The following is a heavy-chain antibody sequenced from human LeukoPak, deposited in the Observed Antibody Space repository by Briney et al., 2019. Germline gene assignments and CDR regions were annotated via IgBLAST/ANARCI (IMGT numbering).Heavy chain of an antibody. V-gene: IGHV3-48*03. J-gene: IGHJ4*02. Sequence: GGSLRLSCAASGFTFSRHWMNWVRQAPGKGLEWVSYISSSGSTIYYADSVKGRFTISRDNAKNSLYLQMNSLRAEDTAVYYCARGYCSSTSCLFDYWGQGTLVTVSS. D-gene: IGHD2-2*01. CDR2: ISSSGSTI. CDR3: ARGYCSSTSCLFDY. CDR1: GFTFSRHW.